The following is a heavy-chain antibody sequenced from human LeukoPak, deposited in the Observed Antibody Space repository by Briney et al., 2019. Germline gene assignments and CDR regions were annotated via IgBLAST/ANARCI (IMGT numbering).Heavy chain of an antibody. J-gene: IGHJ5*02. CDR1: GGSFSGYW. D-gene: IGHD4-11*01. CDR2: ISHSGET. V-gene: IGHV4-34*01. Sequence: SETLSLTCAVSGGSFSGYWWCWIRQSPGTGLEWIGEISHSGETNYNPSFESRVSISLDTSKNQFSLHLNSVTAADTAVYYCARTDYSLPWGQGTPVTVSS. CDR3: ARTDYSLP.